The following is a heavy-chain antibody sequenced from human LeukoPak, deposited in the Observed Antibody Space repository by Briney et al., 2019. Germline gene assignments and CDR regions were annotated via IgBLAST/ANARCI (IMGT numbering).Heavy chain of an antibody. Sequence: GGSLRLSCAASGFTFSSYAMSWVRQAPGKGLEWVSAISGSGGSTYYADSVKGRFTISRDNSKNTLYLQMNSLRAEDTAVYHCAKDWLRLEVGRSDYGDYLDYWGQGTLVTVSS. D-gene: IGHD4-17*01. J-gene: IGHJ4*02. CDR1: GFTFSSYA. CDR3: AKDWLRLEVGRSDYGDYLDY. CDR2: ISGSGGST. V-gene: IGHV3-23*01.